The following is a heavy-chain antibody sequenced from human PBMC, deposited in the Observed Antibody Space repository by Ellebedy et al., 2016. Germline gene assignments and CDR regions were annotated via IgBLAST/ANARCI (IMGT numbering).Heavy chain of an antibody. V-gene: IGHV3-30-3*01. Sequence: GESLKISXAASGFTFSSYAMHWVRQAPGKGLEWVAVISYDGSNKYYADSVKGRFTISRDNSKNTLYLQMNSLRAEDTAVYYCATDCSSTSCYNYYYYYMDVWGKGTTVTVSS. CDR2: ISYDGSNK. CDR1: GFTFSSYA. J-gene: IGHJ6*03. CDR3: ATDCSSTSCYNYYYYYMDV. D-gene: IGHD2-2*02.